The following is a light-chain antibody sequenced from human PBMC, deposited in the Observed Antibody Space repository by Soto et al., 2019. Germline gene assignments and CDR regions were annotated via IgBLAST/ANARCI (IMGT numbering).Light chain of an antibody. Sequence: EIVLTQSPGTLSLSPGERATLSCRASQSVSSNFLAWYQQKPGQAPRLLIYGASRRATGIPDRFRGSGSGTDFTLTISRLESEDFALYYCQHYGSSPSTFGQGTRLEIK. CDR1: QSVSSNF. CDR3: QHYGSSPST. J-gene: IGKJ5*01. CDR2: GAS. V-gene: IGKV3-20*01.